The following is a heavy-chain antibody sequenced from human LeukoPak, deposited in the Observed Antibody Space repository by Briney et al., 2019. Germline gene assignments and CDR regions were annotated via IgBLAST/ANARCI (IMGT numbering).Heavy chain of an antibody. J-gene: IGHJ3*02. V-gene: IGHV3-15*01. CDR3: TTWRWEYDFWSGHDAFDI. D-gene: IGHD3-3*01. CDR1: GFTFSNAW. CDR2: IKSKTDGGTT. Sequence: PGGSLRLSCAASGFTFSNAWMSWVRQAPGKGLEWVGRIKSKTDGGTTDYAAPVKGRFTISRDDSKNTLYLQMNSLKTEDTAVYYCTTWRWEYDFWSGHDAFDIWGQGTMVTVSS.